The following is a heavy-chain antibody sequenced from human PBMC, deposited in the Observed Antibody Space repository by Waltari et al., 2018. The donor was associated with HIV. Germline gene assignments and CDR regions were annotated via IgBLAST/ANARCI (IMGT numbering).Heavy chain of an antibody. D-gene: IGHD3-10*01. CDR3: ASARETMGVDLDF. CDR2: IIPMAEKA. CDR1: GGTFDSYS. Sequence: QVLLVQSGAEVRTPGSSVKVSCRASGGTFDSYSIHWVRQAPGQGLEWMGRIIPMAEKANSAQKFQGRVTITADKATSTAYMQLNSLRSDDTAVYYCASARETMGVDLDFWGQGTLVTVSS. J-gene: IGHJ4*02. V-gene: IGHV1-69*02.